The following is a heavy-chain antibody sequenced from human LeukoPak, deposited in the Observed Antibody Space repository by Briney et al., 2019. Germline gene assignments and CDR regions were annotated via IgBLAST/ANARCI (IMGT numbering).Heavy chain of an antibody. D-gene: IGHD5-12*01. V-gene: IGHV4-34*01. CDR1: GGSFSGYY. Sequence: PSETLSLTCAVYGGSFSGYYWSWIRQPPGKGLEWIGEINHSGSTNYNPSLKSRVTISVDTSKNQFSLKLSSVTAADTAVYYCARADIVATITSALDAFDIWGQGTMVTVSS. CDR3: ARADIVATITSALDAFDI. J-gene: IGHJ3*02. CDR2: INHSGST.